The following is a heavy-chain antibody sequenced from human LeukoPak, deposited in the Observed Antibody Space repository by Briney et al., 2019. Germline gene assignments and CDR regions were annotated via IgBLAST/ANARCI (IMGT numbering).Heavy chain of an antibody. CDR3: ARDHEYYYGSGSYYPGGCDY. CDR2: ISSSGSTI. CDR1: GFTFSSFE. J-gene: IGHJ4*02. V-gene: IGHV3-48*03. D-gene: IGHD3-10*01. Sequence: GGSLRLSCAASGFTFSSFEMNWVRQAPGKGLEWVSYISSSGSTIYYADSVKGRFTISRGNAKNSLYLQMNSLRAEDTAVYYCARDHEYYYGSGSYYPGGCDYWGQGTPVTVSP.